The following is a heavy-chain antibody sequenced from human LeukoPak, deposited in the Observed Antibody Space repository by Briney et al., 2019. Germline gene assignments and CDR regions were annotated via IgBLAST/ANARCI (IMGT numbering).Heavy chain of an antibody. D-gene: IGHD3-10*01. Sequence: PGGSLRLSCEASGFSFTNTWMSWVRQAPGKGLEWVGRVKSKADDGTTDYAAPVQGRFTISRDDPKNTLSLQMNSLKTEDTAVYYCATEGGSGSYYGDDAFDMWGQGTMVTVSS. V-gene: IGHV3-15*01. J-gene: IGHJ3*02. CDR3: ATEGGSGSYYGDDAFDM. CDR1: GFSFTNTW. CDR2: VKSKADDGTT.